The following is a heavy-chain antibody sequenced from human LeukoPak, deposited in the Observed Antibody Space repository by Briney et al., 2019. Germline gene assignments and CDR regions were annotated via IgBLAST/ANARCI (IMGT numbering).Heavy chain of an antibody. D-gene: IGHD3-10*01. CDR1: GFTFSSYW. Sequence: GGSLRLSCAASGFTFSSYWMSWVRQAPGKGLEWVANIKQDGSEKYYVDSVKGRFTISRDNAKNSLYLQMNSLGAEDTAVYYCAREGGWFGELFLDYWGQGTLVTVSS. V-gene: IGHV3-7*01. J-gene: IGHJ4*02. CDR3: AREGGWFGELFLDY. CDR2: IKQDGSEK.